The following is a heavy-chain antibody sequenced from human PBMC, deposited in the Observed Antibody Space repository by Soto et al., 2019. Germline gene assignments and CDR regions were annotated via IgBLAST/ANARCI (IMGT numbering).Heavy chain of an antibody. Sequence: SQTLSLTCAISGDSVSSNSAAWNWIRQSPSRGLEWLGRTYYRSKWYNDYAVSVKSRITINPDTSKNQFSLQLNSVTPEDTAVDYCATVCLCAPARVVTALWSSWFDHWGQGTLVTVSS. J-gene: IGHJ5*02. CDR3: ATVCLCAPARVVTALWSSWFDH. V-gene: IGHV6-1*01. CDR1: GDSVSSNSAA. D-gene: IGHD2-21*02. CDR2: TYYRSKWYN.